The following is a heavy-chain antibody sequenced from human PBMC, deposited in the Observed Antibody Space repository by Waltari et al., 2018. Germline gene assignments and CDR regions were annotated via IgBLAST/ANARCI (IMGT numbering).Heavy chain of an antibody. V-gene: IGHV4-39*01. CDR1: GCSISSSSYY. CDR3: ARHRDLDYVFDY. J-gene: IGHJ4*02. CDR2: IYYSGST. D-gene: IGHD4-17*01. Sequence: QLQLQESGPGLVKPSETLSLTCTVPGCSISSSSYYWGWIRQPPGKGLEWIGSIYYSGSTYYNPSLKSRVTISVDTSKNQFSLKLSSVTAADTAVYYCARHRDLDYVFDYWGQGTLVTVSS.